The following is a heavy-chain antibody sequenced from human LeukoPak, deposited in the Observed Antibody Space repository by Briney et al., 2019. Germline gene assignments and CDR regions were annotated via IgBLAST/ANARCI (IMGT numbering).Heavy chain of an antibody. J-gene: IGHJ4*02. Sequence: GGSLRLSCAASGFTFSSYGMPWVRQAPGKGLEWVAVIWYDGSNKYYADSVKGRFTISRDNSKNTLYLQMNSLRAEDTAVYYCARGNYYDSSGYFDYWGQGTLVTVSS. D-gene: IGHD3-22*01. CDR2: IWYDGSNK. CDR3: ARGNYYDSSGYFDY. CDR1: GFTFSSYG. V-gene: IGHV3-33*01.